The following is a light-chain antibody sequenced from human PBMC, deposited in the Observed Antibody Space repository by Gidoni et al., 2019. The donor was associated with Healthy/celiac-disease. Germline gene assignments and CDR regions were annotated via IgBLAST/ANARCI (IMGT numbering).Light chain of an antibody. CDR1: ALPKQY. CDR2: KDS. Sequence: SYELTQPPSVSVSPGQTARITCSGDALPKQYAYWYQQKPGKAPVLVIYKDSERPSGIPARFSGSSSGTTVTLTISGVQAEDEADYYCQSADSSGTWVFGGGTKLTVL. CDR3: QSADSSGTWV. V-gene: IGLV3-25*03. J-gene: IGLJ3*02.